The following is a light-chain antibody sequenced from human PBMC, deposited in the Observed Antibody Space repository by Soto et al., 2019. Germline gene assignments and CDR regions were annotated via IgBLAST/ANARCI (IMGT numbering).Light chain of an antibody. Sequence: QSALTQPASVSGSPGQSITISCTGTTSDVGGSNYVSWYQHHPGKAPKPMIYEVSNRPYGVSSRFSGSKSGNTASLTISGLQAEDEADYYCSSYSTISTPVVFGGGTKLTVL. CDR1: TSDVGGSNY. V-gene: IGLV2-14*01. J-gene: IGLJ2*01. CDR3: SSYSTISTPVV. CDR2: EVS.